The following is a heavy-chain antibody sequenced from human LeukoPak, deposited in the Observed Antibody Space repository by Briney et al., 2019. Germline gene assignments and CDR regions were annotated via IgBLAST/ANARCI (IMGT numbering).Heavy chain of an antibody. CDR2: IIPILGIA. CDR1: GGTFSSYA. D-gene: IGHD2-21*02. Sequence: SVKVSCKASGGTFSSYAISWVRQAPGQGLEWMGRIIPILGIANYAQKFQGRVTITADKSTSTAYMELSSLRSEDTAVYYCARDCGGDCYSGSNAFDIWGQGTMVTVSS. V-gene: IGHV1-69*04. J-gene: IGHJ3*02. CDR3: ARDCGGDCYSGSNAFDI.